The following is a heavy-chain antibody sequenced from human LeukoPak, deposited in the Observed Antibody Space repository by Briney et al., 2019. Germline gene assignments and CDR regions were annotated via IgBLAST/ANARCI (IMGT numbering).Heavy chain of an antibody. Sequence: PSETLSLTCAVYGGSFSGYYWSWIRQPPGKGLEWIGEINHSGSTNYNPSLKSRVTISVDTSKNQFSLKLSSVTAADTAVYYCARDAIYIAAAGTGWFDPWGQGTLVTVSS. CDR3: ARDAIYIAAAGTGWFDP. V-gene: IGHV4-34*01. J-gene: IGHJ5*02. D-gene: IGHD6-13*01. CDR1: GGSFSGYY. CDR2: INHSGST.